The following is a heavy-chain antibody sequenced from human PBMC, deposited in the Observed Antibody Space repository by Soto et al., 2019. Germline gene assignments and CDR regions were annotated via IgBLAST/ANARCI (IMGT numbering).Heavy chain of an antibody. CDR2: ISSSSSYI. V-gene: IGHV3-21*01. D-gene: IGHD5-18*01. CDR1: GFTFSSYS. CDR3: ARDMNFDTAMDDAFDI. Sequence: GGSLRLSCAASGFTFSSYSMNWVRQAPGKGLEWVSFISSSSSYIYYADSVKGRFTISRDNAKNSLYLQMNSLRAEDTAVYYCARDMNFDTAMDDAFDIWGQGTMVTVSS. J-gene: IGHJ3*02.